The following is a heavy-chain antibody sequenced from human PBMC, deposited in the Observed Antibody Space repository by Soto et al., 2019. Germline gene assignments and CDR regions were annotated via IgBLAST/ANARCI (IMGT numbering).Heavy chain of an antibody. CDR3: ARQHFGDYVNMYYFDY. J-gene: IGHJ4*02. CDR1: GGTFSSYA. V-gene: IGHV1-69*06. CDR2: IIPIFGTA. D-gene: IGHD4-17*01. Sequence: SVKVSCKASGGTFSSYAISWVRQAPGQGLEWMGGIIPIFGTANYAQKFQGRVTITADKSTSTVYMELSSLRSEDTAVYYCARQHFGDYVNMYYFDYWGQGTLVTVSS.